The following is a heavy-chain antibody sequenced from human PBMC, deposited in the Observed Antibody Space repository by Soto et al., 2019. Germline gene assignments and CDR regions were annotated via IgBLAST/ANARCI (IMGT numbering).Heavy chain of an antibody. D-gene: IGHD3-22*01. V-gene: IGHV4-30-4*01. J-gene: IGHJ6*02. CDR3: ARARYDSSGYYPDFYYYYGMDV. CDR2: IYYSGST. Sequence: SETLSLTCTFSCGSIISGDYYWSWLRQPPGKGLEWIGYIYYSGSTYYNPSLKSRVTISVDTSKNQFSLKLSSVTAADTAVYYCARARYDSSGYYPDFYYYYGMDVWGQGTTVTVSS. CDR1: CGSIISGDYY.